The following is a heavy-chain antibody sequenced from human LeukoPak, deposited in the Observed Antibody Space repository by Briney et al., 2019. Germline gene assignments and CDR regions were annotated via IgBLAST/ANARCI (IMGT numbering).Heavy chain of an antibody. D-gene: IGHD3-22*01. Sequence: SETLSLTCTVSGGSVSSSSYYWGWIRQPPGKGLEWIGSIYYSGSTYYNPPLKSRVTISVDTSKNQFSLKLSSVTAADTAVYYCARESRGGSSGYPTGYYFDYWGQGTLVTVSS. J-gene: IGHJ4*02. CDR3: ARESRGGSSGYPTGYYFDY. CDR2: IYYSGST. CDR1: GGSVSSSSYY. V-gene: IGHV4-39*07.